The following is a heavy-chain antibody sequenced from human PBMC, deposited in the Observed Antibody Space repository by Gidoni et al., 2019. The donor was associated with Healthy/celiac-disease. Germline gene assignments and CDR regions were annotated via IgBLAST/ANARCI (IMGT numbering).Heavy chain of an antibody. CDR2: ISGSGGST. D-gene: IGHD2-21*02. CDR1: GFTFSSYA. V-gene: IGHV3-23*01. CDR3: AKEVMTPNWFDP. J-gene: IGHJ5*02. Sequence: EVQLLESGGGLVQPGGSLSLSCAASGFTFSSYAMRWFRQAPGKGLEWVSAISGSGGSTYYEDSVKGRFNISRDNSKNTLYLQMNSLRAEDTAVYYCAKEVMTPNWFDPWGQGTLVTVSS.